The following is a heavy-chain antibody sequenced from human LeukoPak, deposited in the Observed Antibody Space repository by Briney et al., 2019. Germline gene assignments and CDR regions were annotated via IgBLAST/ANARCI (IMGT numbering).Heavy chain of an antibody. CDR1: GFTFDEYS. V-gene: IGHV3-11*04. Sequence: GGSLRLSCAASGFTFDEYSMSWFRQAPGKGLEWVSYISSSGTTIYYADSVKGRFTISRDNAKNSLYLQMNSLRAEDTAVYYCARISGNYAYAMDVWGQGTTVTVSS. D-gene: IGHD1-26*01. CDR2: ISSSGTTI. CDR3: ARISGNYAYAMDV. J-gene: IGHJ6*02.